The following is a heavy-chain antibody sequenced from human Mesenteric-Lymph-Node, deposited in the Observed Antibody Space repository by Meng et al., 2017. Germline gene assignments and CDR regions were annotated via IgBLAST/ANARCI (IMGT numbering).Heavy chain of an antibody. V-gene: IGHV1-18*01. J-gene: IGHJ4*02. D-gene: IGHD5-12*01. Sequence: ASVKVSCKASGDTSTTYGVNWVRQAPGQGLEWMGWISVYSGYTKYAQTFQARVMMTTDTSTNTAYMELRSLRSDDTAVYYCAKDFYSDYVFDYWGQGTLVTVSS. CDR2: ISVYSGYT. CDR3: AKDFYSDYVFDY. CDR1: GDTSTTYG.